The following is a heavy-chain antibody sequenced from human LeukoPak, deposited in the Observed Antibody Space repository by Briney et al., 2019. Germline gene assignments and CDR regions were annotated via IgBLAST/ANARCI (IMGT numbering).Heavy chain of an antibody. CDR2: ISPNSGGT. Sequence: ASVKVSCKASGYTFIGYYMHWVRQAPGQGLEWMGWISPNSGGTKYAQKFQGRVTMTRDTSISTAYMELSRLRSDDTAMYYCARDRAHAGTMVDAFDVWGQGTMVTISS. J-gene: IGHJ3*01. D-gene: IGHD3-10*01. CDR3: ARDRAHAGTMVDAFDV. CDR1: GYTFIGYY. V-gene: IGHV1-2*02.